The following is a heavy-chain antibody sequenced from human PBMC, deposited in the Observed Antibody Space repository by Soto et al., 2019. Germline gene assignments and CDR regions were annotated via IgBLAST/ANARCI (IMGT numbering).Heavy chain of an antibody. CDR2: ISGGGSGA. D-gene: IGHD2-15*01. CDR1: GFTFSDHA. V-gene: IGHV3-23*01. CDR3: AIDLWWYTH. Sequence: EVQLLESGGGLVQPGGSLRLSCTASGFTFSDHAMTWVRQAPGKGLEWLSGISGGGSGAYYADSVKGRFTVSRANSNNTLFLQMDIVRVEDTAVYYCAIDLWWYTHWDQGTLVTVSS. J-gene: IGHJ4*02.